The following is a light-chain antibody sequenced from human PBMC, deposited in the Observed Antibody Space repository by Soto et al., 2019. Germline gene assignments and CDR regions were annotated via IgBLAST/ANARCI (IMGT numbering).Light chain of an antibody. CDR2: WAS. J-gene: IGKJ1*01. CDR3: HQYNTSPQT. CDR1: QSVLDRSNNKNY. Sequence: DIVLTQSPDSLAVSLGERATISCKSSQSVLDRSNNKNYLAWYQQKPGQPPKMLIYWASTRESGVPDRFSGSGSGADFTLTISGLQSEDVAVYFCHQYNTSPQTFGQGAMVESK. V-gene: IGKV4-1*01.